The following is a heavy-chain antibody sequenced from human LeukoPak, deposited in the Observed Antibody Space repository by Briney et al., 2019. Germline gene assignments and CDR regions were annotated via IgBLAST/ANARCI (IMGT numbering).Heavy chain of an antibody. CDR1: GDSITSGSYY. D-gene: IGHD2-15*01. J-gene: IGHJ6*03. CDR2: IYYSGNT. Sequence: PSETLSLTCTVSGDSITSGSYYWGWIRQPPGRGLEWIGSIYYSGNTYYNPSLKSRVTISVDTSNNEFSLRLTSVTAADTAVYYCARESLEDIYYYYIDVWGKGTTVTVSS. V-gene: IGHV4-39*07. CDR3: ARESLEDIYYYYIDV.